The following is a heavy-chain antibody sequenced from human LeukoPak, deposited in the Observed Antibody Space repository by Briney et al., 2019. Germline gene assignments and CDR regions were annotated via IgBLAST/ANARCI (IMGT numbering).Heavy chain of an antibody. J-gene: IGHJ4*02. V-gene: IGHV3-30-3*01. CDR1: GFTFSDYY. CDR3: ARDRTPWYDSSIRY. CDR2: ISYDGSNK. D-gene: IGHD3-22*01. Sequence: GGSLRLSCAASGFTFSDYYMSWVRQAPGKGLEWVAVISYDGSNKYYADSVKGRFTISRDNSKNTLHLQMNSLRAEDTAVHYCARDRTPWYDSSIRYWGQGTLVTVSS.